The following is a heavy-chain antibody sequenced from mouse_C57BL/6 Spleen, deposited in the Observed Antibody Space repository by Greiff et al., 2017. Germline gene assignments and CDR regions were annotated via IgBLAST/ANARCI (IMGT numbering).Heavy chain of an antibody. CDR3: ARQEGSSSRYFDV. CDR2: ISSGGSYT. D-gene: IGHD1-1*01. Sequence: EVKLVESGGDLVKPGGSLKLSCAASGFTFSSYGMSWVRQTPDKRLEWVATISSGGSYTYYPDSVKGRFTISRDNAKNTLYLQMSSLKSEDTAMYYCARQEGSSSRYFDVWGTGTTVTVSS. J-gene: IGHJ1*03. V-gene: IGHV5-6*01. CDR1: GFTFSSYG.